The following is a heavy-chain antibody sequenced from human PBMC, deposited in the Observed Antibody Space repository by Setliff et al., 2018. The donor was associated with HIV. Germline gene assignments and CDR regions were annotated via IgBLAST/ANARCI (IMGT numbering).Heavy chain of an antibody. J-gene: IGHJ4*02. D-gene: IGHD2-15*01. Sequence: ASVKVSCKASGNTFNSYYLHWVRQAPGQGLEWMGIINPLGGNTNYYAQKFQGRVTMTRDTSTSTIYMELSSLRSEDTAVYYCAKADYCSGGSCNSRRSIDYWGQGTLVTV. CDR1: GNTFNSYY. V-gene: IGHV1-46*02. CDR3: AKADYCSGGSCNSRRSIDY. CDR2: INPLGGNT.